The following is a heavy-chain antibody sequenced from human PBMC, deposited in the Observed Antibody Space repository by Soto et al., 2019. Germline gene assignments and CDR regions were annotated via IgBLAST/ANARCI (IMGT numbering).Heavy chain of an antibody. CDR2: IKQDGSEK. CDR1: GIIFSSYW. CDR3: ARIGEGSCRGSSCYESRYRHFDY. J-gene: IGHJ4*02. D-gene: IGHD2-2*01. V-gene: IGHV3-7*01. Sequence: EVQLVESGGDLVQPGGSLRLSCAASGIIFSSYWMSWVRQAPGKGLEWVANIKQDGSEKDYLDSVKGRFTISRDNAENSLYLQMDSLRAEDTAVYYCARIGEGSCRGSSCYESRYRHFDYWGQGTQVTVS.